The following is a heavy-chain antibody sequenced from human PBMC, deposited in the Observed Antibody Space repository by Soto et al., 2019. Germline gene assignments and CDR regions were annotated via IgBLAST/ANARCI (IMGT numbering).Heavy chain of an antibody. CDR1: GVSISDTSYY. CDR3: ARQGSY. Sequence: QLQLQESGPGLVKPSETLSLTCNVSGVSISDTSYYWGWIRQPPGKGLEWIGTIYFNGNTFYNPSLKSRLTISVDTSKNQFSLRLTYVTAADTAVYYCARQGSYWGQGTLVAGSS. V-gene: IGHV4-39*01. CDR2: IYFNGNT. J-gene: IGHJ4*02.